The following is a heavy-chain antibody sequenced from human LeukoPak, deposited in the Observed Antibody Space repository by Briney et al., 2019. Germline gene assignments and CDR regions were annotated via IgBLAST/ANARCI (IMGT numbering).Heavy chain of an antibody. V-gene: IGHV1-69*13. J-gene: IGHJ4*02. CDR2: IIPIFGTA. CDR3: ARDLDYYDSTAEYYFDY. Sequence: SVKVSCKASGGTFSSYGISWVRQAPGQGLEWMGGIIPIFGTANYAQKFQGRVTITADESTSTAYMELSSLRSEDTAVYYCARDLDYYDSTAEYYFDYWGQGTLVTVSS. CDR1: GGTFSSYG. D-gene: IGHD3-22*01.